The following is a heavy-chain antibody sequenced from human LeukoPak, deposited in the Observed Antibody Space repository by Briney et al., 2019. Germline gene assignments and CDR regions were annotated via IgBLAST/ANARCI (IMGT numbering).Heavy chain of an antibody. V-gene: IGHV4-34*01. CDR3: ARHLIYSSSWPFDY. J-gene: IGHJ4*02. D-gene: IGHD6-13*01. CDR1: GGSFSGYY. CDR2: INHSGST. Sequence: SSETLSLTCAVYGGSFSGYYWSWIRQPPGKGLEWIGEINHSGSTNYNPSLKSRVTISVDTSKNQFSLKLSSVTAADPAVYYCARHLIYSSSWPFDYWGQGTLVTVSS.